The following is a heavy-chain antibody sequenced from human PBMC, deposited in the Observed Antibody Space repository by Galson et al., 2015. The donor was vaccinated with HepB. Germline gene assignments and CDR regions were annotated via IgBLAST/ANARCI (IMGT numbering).Heavy chain of an antibody. D-gene: IGHD1-26*01. V-gene: IGHV3-23*01. CDR1: GFTFSSYA. CDR2: ISGSGGST. J-gene: IGHJ6*02. Sequence: SLRLSCAASGFTFSSYAMSWVRQAPGKGLEWVSAISGSGGSTYYADSVKGRFTISRDNSKNTLYLQMNSLRAEDTAVYYCAKDRVVGATRGYYGMDVWGQGTTVTVS. CDR3: AKDRVVGATRGYYGMDV.